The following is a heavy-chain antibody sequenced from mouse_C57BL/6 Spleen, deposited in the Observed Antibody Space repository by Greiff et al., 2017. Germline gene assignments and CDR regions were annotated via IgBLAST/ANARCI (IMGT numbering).Heavy chain of an antibody. V-gene: IGHV1-5*01. Sequence: EVKLVESGTVLARPGASVKMSCKTSGYTFTSYWMHWVKQRPGPGLEWIGAIYPGNSDTSYNQKFKGKAKLTAVTSASTAYMELSSLTNEDSAVYYCTIYYDYDGVLAYWGQGTLVTVSA. J-gene: IGHJ3*01. CDR1: GYTFTSYW. D-gene: IGHD2-4*01. CDR2: IYPGNSDT. CDR3: TIYYDYDGVLAY.